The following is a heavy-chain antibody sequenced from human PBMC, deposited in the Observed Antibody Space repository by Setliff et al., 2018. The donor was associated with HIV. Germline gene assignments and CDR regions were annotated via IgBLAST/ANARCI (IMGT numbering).Heavy chain of an antibody. D-gene: IGHD1-26*01. J-gene: IGHJ3*02. CDR1: GYSFTSYW. CDR3: ARAPELYSGSYDAFDI. Sequence: GESLKISCKGSGYSFTSYWIGWVRQMPGKGLEWMGIIYPGDSDTRYSPSFQGQVTISADKSISTAYLQWGSLKASDTAMYYCARAPELYSGSYDAFDIWGQGTMVTVSS. V-gene: IGHV5-51*01. CDR2: IYPGDSDT.